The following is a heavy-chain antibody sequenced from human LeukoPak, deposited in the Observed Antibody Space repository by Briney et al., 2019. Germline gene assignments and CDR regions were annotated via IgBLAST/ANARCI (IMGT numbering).Heavy chain of an antibody. V-gene: IGHV3-23*01. Sequence: GGSLRLSCAASGFTFSSYAMSWVRQAPGKGLEWVSAISGSGGSAYYADSVKGRFTISRDNSKNTLYLQMNSLRAEDTAVYYCAKDTYSSGWFLKVDAFDIWGQGTMVTVSS. J-gene: IGHJ3*02. CDR1: GFTFSSYA. D-gene: IGHD6-19*01. CDR3: AKDTYSSGWFLKVDAFDI. CDR2: ISGSGGSA.